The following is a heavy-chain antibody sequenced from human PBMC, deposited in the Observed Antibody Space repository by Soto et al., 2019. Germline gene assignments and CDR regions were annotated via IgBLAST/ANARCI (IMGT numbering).Heavy chain of an antibody. CDR1: GYTFTSYG. D-gene: IGHD6-13*01. CDR2: ISAYNGNT. J-gene: IGHJ5*02. V-gene: IGHV1-18*01. CDR3: ARDPTWGIAAAGTPHWFDT. Sequence: ASVKVSCKASGYTFTSYGISWVRQAPGQGLEWMGWISAYNGNTNYAQKLQGRVTMTTDTSTSTAYMELRSLRSDDTAVYYCARDPTWGIAAAGTPHWFDTWGQATLVTVSS.